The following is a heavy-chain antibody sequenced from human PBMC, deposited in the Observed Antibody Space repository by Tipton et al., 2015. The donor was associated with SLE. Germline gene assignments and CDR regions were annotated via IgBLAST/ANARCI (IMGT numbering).Heavy chain of an antibody. CDR1: GNTFSSDY. J-gene: IGHJ5*01. CDR3: ARGAANQWLFNWFDS. D-gene: IGHD6-19*01. V-gene: IGHV1-46*04. Sequence: QSGPEVKKPGASVKISCEASGNTFSSDYINWVRQAPGQGLEWIGIINPSGESTNSARKLQDRVILTRDTATSIVYMELRSLRSEDTAVYYCARGAANQWLFNWFDSWGQGTLVTVSS. CDR2: INPSGEST.